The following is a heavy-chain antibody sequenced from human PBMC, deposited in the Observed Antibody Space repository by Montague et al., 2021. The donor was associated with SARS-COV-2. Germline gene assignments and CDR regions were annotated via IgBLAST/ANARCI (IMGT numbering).Heavy chain of an antibody. CDR2: TYTSGSA. J-gene: IGHJ6*02. CDR3: AREAWFGDKTSASEYYGMDV. D-gene: IGHD3-10*01. CDR1: GGSISSYY. V-gene: IGHV4-4*07. Sequence: SETLSLTCTVSGGSISSYYWSWIRQPAGKGLEWIGRTYTSGSANYNPSLKSRVTMSVDTSKNQFSLKLSPVTAADTAVYYCAREAWFGDKTSASEYYGMDVWGQGTTVTVSS.